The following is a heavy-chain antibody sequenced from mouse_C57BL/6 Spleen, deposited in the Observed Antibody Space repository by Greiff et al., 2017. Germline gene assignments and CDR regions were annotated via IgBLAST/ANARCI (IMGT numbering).Heavy chain of an antibody. CDR2: IDPVTGGT. CDR3: SRDYGSIYCFAY. V-gene: IGHV1-15*01. CDR1: GYTFTDYE. D-gene: IGHD1-1*01. J-gene: IGHJ3*01. Sequence: QVQLKQSGAELVRPGASVTLSCKASGYTFTDYEMHWVKQTPVHGLEWIGAIDPVTGGTAYNQKFKGKAILTADKSSSTASMELRSLTSEDYAVYYCSRDYGSIYCFAYWGQGTLVTVSA.